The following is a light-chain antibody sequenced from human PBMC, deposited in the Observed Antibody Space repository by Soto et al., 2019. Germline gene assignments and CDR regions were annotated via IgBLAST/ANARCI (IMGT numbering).Light chain of an antibody. J-gene: IGKJ5*01. CDR2: EVS. V-gene: IGKV2D-29*02. Sequence: DVVMTQTPLSLSVAPGQPASISCKSSQSLLHITGETFLFWYLQKPGQSPQLLIYEVSTRVSGVPDRFSGSGSGTDFPLESSRVETDDVGIYYCMQSTQLPPTFGQGTRLGIE. CDR1: QSLLHITGETF. CDR3: MQSTQLPPT.